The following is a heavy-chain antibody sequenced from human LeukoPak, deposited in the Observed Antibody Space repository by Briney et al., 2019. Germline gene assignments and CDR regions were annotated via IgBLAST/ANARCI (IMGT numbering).Heavy chain of an antibody. J-gene: IGHJ4*02. CDR1: GFTFGDYA. CDR2: IRSKAYGGTT. V-gene: IGHV3-49*04. CDR3: TRDRTYDFWSGRIGPY. Sequence: PGGSLRLSCTASGFTFGDYAMSWVRQAPGKGLEWVGFIRSKAYGGTTEYAASVKGRFTISRDDSKSIAYLQMNSLKTEDTAVYYCTRDRTYDFWSGRIGPYWGQGTLVTVSS. D-gene: IGHD3-3*01.